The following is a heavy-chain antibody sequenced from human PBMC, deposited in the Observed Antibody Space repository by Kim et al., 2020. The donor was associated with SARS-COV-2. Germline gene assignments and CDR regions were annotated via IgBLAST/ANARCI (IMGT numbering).Heavy chain of an antibody. J-gene: IGHJ6*03. CDR3: APLGGSIGDYMDV. D-gene: IGHD3-16*01. CDR2: ISGSGGST. CDR1: GFTFSSYA. Sequence: GGSLRLSCAASGFTFSSYAMSWVRQAPGKGLEWVSAISGSGGSTYYADSVKGRFTISRDNSKNTLYLQMNSLRAEDTAVYYCAPLGGSIGDYMDVWGKGTTVTVSS. V-gene: IGHV3-23*01.